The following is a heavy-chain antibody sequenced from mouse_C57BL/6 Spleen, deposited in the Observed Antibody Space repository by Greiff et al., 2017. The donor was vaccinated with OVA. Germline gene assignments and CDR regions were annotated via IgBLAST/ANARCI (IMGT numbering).Heavy chain of an antibody. J-gene: IGHJ1*03. CDR3: ARDTTVEAHWYFDV. D-gene: IGHD1-1*01. V-gene: IGHV5-17*01. Sequence: EVMLVESGGGLVKPGGSLKLSCAASGFTFSDYGMHWVRQAPEKGLEWVAYISSGSSTIYYADTVKGRFTISRDNAKNTLFLQMTSLRSEDTAMYYCARDTTVEAHWYFDVWGTGTTVTVSS. CDR2: ISSGSSTI. CDR1: GFTFSDYG.